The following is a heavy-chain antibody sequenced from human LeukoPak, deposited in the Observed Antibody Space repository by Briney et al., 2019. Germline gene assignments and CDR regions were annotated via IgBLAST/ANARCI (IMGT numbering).Heavy chain of an antibody. D-gene: IGHD3-3*01. CDR1: GYTFTSYY. CDR2: INPNSGGT. CDR3: ANSGLRFLEWLLG. Sequence: ASVQVSCKTSGYTFTSYYIHWLRQAPGQGLEWMGWINPNSGGTNYAQKFQGRVTMTRDTSISTAYMELSRLRSDDTAVYYCANSGLRFLEWLLGWGQGTLVTVSS. J-gene: IGHJ4*02. V-gene: IGHV1-2*02.